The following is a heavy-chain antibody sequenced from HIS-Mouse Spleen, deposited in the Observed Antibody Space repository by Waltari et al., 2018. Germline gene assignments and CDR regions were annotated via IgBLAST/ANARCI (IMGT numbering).Heavy chain of an antibody. CDR3: ARIAEGYSSGWYAFDY. CDR2: LDWDDDK. V-gene: IGHV2-70*15. J-gene: IGHJ4*02. CDR1: GFSLSPSGMC. Sequence: QVTLRESGPALVKPTQTLTLTCPFSGFSLSPSGMCVSWIRQPPGKALEWLARLDWDDDKYYSTSLKTRLTISKETSKNQVVLTMTNMDPVDTATYYCARIAEGYSSGWYAFDYWGQGTLVTVSS. D-gene: IGHD6-19*01.